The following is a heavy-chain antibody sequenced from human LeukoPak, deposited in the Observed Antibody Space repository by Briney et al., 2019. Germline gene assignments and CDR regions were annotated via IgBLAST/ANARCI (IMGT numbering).Heavy chain of an antibody. CDR3: ARRRAARRTFDY. CDR1: GGSFSGYY. J-gene: IGHJ4*02. D-gene: IGHD6-6*01. Sequence: SETLSLTCAVYGGSFSGYYWGWIRQPPGKGLEWIGEINHSGSTNYNPSLKSRVTISVDTSKNQFSLKLSSVTAADTAVYYCARRRAARRTFDYWGQGTLVTVSS. CDR2: INHSGST. V-gene: IGHV4-34*01.